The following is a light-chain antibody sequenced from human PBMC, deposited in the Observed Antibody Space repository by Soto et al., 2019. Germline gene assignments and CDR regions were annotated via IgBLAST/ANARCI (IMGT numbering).Light chain of an antibody. CDR3: QQYNKWPIT. Sequence: VVLTQSPATLSLSRGERAVVSCWASQSVNSLLAWYQHKPGQAPRLLIYRASTRATDTPDRFSGSGFGTDFALTISSLQSEDSAVYYCQQYNKWPITFGQGTRLEI. V-gene: IGKV3-15*01. CDR2: RAS. CDR1: QSVNSL. J-gene: IGKJ5*01.